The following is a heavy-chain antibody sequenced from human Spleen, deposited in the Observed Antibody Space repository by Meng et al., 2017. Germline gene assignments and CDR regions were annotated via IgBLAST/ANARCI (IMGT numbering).Heavy chain of an antibody. D-gene: IGHD1-14*01. CDR2: ISWDGGST. Sequence: GESLKISCAVSGFTFDDSAMHWVRQAPGKGLEWVSLISWDGGSTSYADSVKGRFTISRDNSKNPLYLHMNSLRAEDTALYYCAKDSNRYGDIGHFDYWGQGTLVTVSS. J-gene: IGHJ4*02. V-gene: IGHV3-43D*03. CDR3: AKDSNRYGDIGHFDY. CDR1: GFTFDDSA.